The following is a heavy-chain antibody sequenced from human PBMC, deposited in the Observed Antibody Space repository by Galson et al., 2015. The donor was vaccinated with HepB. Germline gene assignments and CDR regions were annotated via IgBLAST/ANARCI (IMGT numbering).Heavy chain of an antibody. CDR1: GFNVDNAW. V-gene: IGHV3-15*01. CDR3: TTIATISRVMSDY. D-gene: IGHD3-3*01. J-gene: IGHJ4*02. CDR2: IRSKSDGGAT. Sequence: SLRLSCAVSGFNVDNAWMSWVRQAPGKGLEWVGRIRSKSDGGATKYAAPVKGRFTISREDLTNTLSLQMMSLKIEDTAVYYCTTIATISRVMSDYWGQGTLVTVSS.